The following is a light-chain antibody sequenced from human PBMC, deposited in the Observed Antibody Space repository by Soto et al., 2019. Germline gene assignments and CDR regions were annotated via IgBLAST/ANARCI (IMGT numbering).Light chain of an antibody. Sequence: DIHMTQSPSSLSAFVVDRVTITCRASQSISSYLNWYQQKPGKAPKLLIYAASSLQSGVPSRFSGSGSGTDFTLTISSLQPEDFATYYCQQSYSTPTFGQGTKVDIK. V-gene: IGKV1-39*01. J-gene: IGKJ1*01. CDR1: QSISSY. CDR2: AAS. CDR3: QQSYSTPT.